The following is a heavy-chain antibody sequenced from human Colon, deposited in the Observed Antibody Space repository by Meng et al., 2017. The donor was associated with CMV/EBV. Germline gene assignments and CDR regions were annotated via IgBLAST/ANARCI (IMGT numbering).Heavy chain of an antibody. CDR2: IFDRGSV. CDR1: GGSMSGYY. CDR3: ARGNDFWSGSVYYHYFDL. J-gene: IGHJ5*02. Sequence: SETLSLTCDVSGGSMSGYYWSWLRQPPGKELEWIGFIFDRGSVNYNPSLQSRLTMSADTSNNQFFLNLTSVTAADTAVYYCARGNDFWSGSVYYHYFDLWGQGALVTVSS. D-gene: IGHD3-3*01. V-gene: IGHV4-59*01.